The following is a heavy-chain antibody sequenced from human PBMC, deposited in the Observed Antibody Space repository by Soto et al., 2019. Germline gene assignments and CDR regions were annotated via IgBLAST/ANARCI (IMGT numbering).Heavy chain of an antibody. Sequence: EVQLVESGGGLVKPGGSLRLSCAASGFTFSNAWMNWVRQAPGKGLEWVGRIKSKTDGGTTDYAAPVKGRFTISRDDSKKTMYLQMNSLKTEDTAVYYCTTKGGGAGGAFDIWGQGTMVTVSS. J-gene: IGHJ3*02. CDR3: TTKGGGAGGAFDI. V-gene: IGHV3-15*07. D-gene: IGHD1-26*01. CDR2: IKSKTDGGTT. CDR1: GFTFSNAW.